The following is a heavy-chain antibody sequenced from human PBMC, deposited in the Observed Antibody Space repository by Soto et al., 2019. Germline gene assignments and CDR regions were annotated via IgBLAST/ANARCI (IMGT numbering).Heavy chain of an antibody. CDR1: GFSLTTGKMG. CDR3: ARMNVDSYQFYYAMDV. Sequence: GSGPTLVNTTETLTLTCTVSGFSLTTGKMGVSWIRQPPGKALEWLAHIFSDNERSYSTSLQGRLTISKDTSGSQVVLSMTNVDPVDTATYYCARMNVDSYQFYYAMDVWGQGATVTVSS. V-gene: IGHV2-26*01. D-gene: IGHD4-17*01. CDR2: IFSDNER. J-gene: IGHJ6*02.